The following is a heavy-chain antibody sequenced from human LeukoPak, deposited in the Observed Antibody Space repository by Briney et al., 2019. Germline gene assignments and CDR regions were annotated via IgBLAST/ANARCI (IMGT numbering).Heavy chain of an antibody. CDR1: GFTVSSNY. J-gene: IGHJ4*02. D-gene: IGHD6-13*01. CDR2: IKQDGSEK. CDR3: ARDGGYSTNFDY. Sequence: GGSLRLSCAASGFTVSSNYMSWVRQAPGKGLEWVANIKQDGSEKYYVDSVKGRFTISRDNAKNSLYLQMNSLRGEDTALYYCARDGGYSTNFDYWGQGTLVTVSS. V-gene: IGHV3-7*01.